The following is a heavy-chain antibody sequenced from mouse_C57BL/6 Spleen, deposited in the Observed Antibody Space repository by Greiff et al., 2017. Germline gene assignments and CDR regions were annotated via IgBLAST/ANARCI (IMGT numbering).Heavy chain of an antibody. V-gene: IGHV1-9*01. CDR1: GYTFTGYW. D-gene: IGHD1-1*01. CDR2: IFPGSGST. Sequence: QVQLKQSGAEPMKPGASVKLSCKATGYTFTGYWIEWVKQRPGHGLEWIGEIFPGSGSTNYNEKFKGKATFTANTSSNPAYMQLSSLTTEDSAIYYCARRYYGSSLRYCDVWGTGTTVTVSS. CDR3: ARRYYGSSLRYCDV. J-gene: IGHJ1*03.